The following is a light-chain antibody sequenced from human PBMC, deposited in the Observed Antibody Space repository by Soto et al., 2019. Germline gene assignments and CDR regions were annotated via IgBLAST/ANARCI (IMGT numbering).Light chain of an antibody. CDR2: EVS. Sequence: QSALTQPASVSGSPGQSVTISCTGTNSDVGAYNYVSWYQQHPGKAPQLIIYEVSDRPSGVSTRFSASKSGNTASLTISGLQPDDEADYYCCSYTTNNTGVFGGGTKVTVL. J-gene: IGLJ3*02. CDR1: NSDVGAYNY. V-gene: IGLV2-14*01. CDR3: CSYTTNNTGV.